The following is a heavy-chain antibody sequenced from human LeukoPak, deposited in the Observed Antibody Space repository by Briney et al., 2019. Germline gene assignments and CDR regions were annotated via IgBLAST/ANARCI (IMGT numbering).Heavy chain of an antibody. J-gene: IGHJ4*02. Sequence: SVKVSCKASGGTFSSYAISWVRQAPGQGLEWMGGIIPIFGTANYAQKFQGRVTITADESTSTAYMELSSLRSEDTAVYYCASRPYYYDSSGYVDYWGQGTLVTVSS. V-gene: IGHV1-69*13. CDR2: IIPIFGTA. CDR3: ASRPYYYDSSGYVDY. CDR1: GGTFSSYA. D-gene: IGHD3-22*01.